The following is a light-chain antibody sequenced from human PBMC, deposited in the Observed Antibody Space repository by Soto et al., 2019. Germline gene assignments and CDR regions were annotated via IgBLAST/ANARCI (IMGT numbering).Light chain of an antibody. Sequence: EIVLTQSPGTLSLSPGESATLSCRASQSVSSSSYLAWYQQKPGQAPRLLIYGASSRATGIPDRFSGSGSGTDVTLTIGRLEPEESAVEYCQEDGSSRTFGQGTKVEIK. CDR2: GAS. CDR3: QEDGSSRT. J-gene: IGKJ1*01. CDR1: QSVSSSSY. V-gene: IGKV3-20*01.